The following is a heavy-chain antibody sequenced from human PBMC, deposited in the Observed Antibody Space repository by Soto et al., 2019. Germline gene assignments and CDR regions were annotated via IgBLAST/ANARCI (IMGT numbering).Heavy chain of an antibody. V-gene: IGHV4-30-4*01. Sequence: PSETLSLTCTVSGGSISSGGSYWGWIRQPPGKGLEWIGYIYYSGNTILNASLRSRVTLSVDTSKNQFSLNLSSVTAAGTAVYYCVRYCSTTKCPFDYWGQGALVTVPQ. CDR3: VRYCSTTKCPFDY. D-gene: IGHD2-2*01. CDR1: GGSISSGGSY. J-gene: IGHJ4*02. CDR2: IYYSGNT.